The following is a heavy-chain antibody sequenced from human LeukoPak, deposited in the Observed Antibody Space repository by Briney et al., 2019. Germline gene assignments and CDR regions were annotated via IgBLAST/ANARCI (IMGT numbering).Heavy chain of an antibody. CDR2: IYYSGST. CDR1: GGSISSYY. CDR3: AREGGAARPGIDY. J-gene: IGHJ4*02. Sequence: SETLSLTCTVSGGSISSYYWSWIRQPPGKGLEWIGYIYYSGSTNYNPSLKSRVTISVDTSKNQYSLKLSSVTAADTAVYYCAREGGAARPGIDYWGQGTLVTVSS. V-gene: IGHV4-59*12. D-gene: IGHD6-6*01.